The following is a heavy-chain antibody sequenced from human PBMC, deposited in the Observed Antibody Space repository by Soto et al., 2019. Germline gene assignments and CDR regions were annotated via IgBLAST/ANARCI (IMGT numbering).Heavy chain of an antibody. CDR3: ASGPYFEILTGYFDP. J-gene: IGHJ5*02. Sequence: EVRLVESGGGLVKPGGSLRLSCAASGFTFSSYTMNWVRQAPGKGLECVSSISSSSTSVYYADSVKGLFTISRDNAKNSLYLQMNSLRAEDTAVYYCASGPYFEILTGYFDPWGQGTLVTVSS. V-gene: IGHV3-21*01. CDR1: GFTFSSYT. CDR2: ISSSSTSV. D-gene: IGHD3-9*01.